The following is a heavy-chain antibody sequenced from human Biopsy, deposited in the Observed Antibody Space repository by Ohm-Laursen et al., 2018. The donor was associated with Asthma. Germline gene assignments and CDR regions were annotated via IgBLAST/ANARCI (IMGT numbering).Heavy chain of an antibody. CDR2: VYWTGST. V-gene: IGHV4-59*07. Sequence: PSDTLSLTCSVYGGSISSFYWSWIRQSPEKGLEWMGYVYWTGSTNYNPSLKSRITMSVDTSKNRTFLELTSVTAADTAIYYCVRAVRNEQWLAPFDYWGQGKPVTVSS. CDR1: GGSISSFY. D-gene: IGHD6-19*01. J-gene: IGHJ4*02. CDR3: VRAVRNEQWLAPFDY.